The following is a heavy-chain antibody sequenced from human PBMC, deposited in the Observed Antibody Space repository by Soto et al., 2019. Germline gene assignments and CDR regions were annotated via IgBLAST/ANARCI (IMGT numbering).Heavy chain of an antibody. D-gene: IGHD1-26*01. V-gene: IGHV1-24*01. CDR2: FDPEDGET. Sequence: ASVKVSCKVSGYTLTELSMHWVRQAPGKGLEWMGGFDPEDGETIYAQKFQGRVTMTEDTSTDTAYMELSSLRSGDTAVYYCATVPLRASNFDYWGQGTLVTVSS. CDR1: GYTLTELS. J-gene: IGHJ4*02. CDR3: ATVPLRASNFDY.